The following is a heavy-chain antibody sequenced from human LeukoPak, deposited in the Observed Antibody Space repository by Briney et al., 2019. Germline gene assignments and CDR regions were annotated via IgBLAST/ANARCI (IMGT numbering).Heavy chain of an antibody. CDR3: ARVSMPDDYGDYEAYFQH. V-gene: IGHV4-59*01. CDR1: GGSISSYY. CDR2: IYYSGST. Sequence: SETLSLTCTVSGGSISSYYWSWVRQPPGKGLEWIGYIYYSGSTNYNPSLKSRVTISVDTSKNQFSLKLSSVTAADTAVYYCARVSMPDDYGDYEAYFQHWGQGTLVTVSS. J-gene: IGHJ1*01. D-gene: IGHD4-17*01.